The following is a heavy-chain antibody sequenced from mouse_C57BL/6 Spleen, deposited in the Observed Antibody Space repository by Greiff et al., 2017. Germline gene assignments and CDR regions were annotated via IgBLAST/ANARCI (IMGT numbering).Heavy chain of an antibody. V-gene: IGHV1-80*01. CDR2: IYPGDGDT. J-gene: IGHJ2*01. D-gene: IGHD2-4*01. Sequence: QVQLQQSGAELVKPGASVKISCKASGYAFSSYWMNWVKQRPGKGLEWIGQIYPGDGDTNYNGKFKGKATLTADKSSSAAYMQLSSLTSEDSAVYFCARGDDYDRGDFDYWGQGTTLTVSS. CDR1: GYAFSSYW. CDR3: ARGDDYDRGDFDY.